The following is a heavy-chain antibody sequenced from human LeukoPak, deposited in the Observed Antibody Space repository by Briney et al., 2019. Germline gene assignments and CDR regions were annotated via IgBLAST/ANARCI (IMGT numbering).Heavy chain of an antibody. CDR3: ARAPQRNLSYYYGMDV. Sequence: ASVKVSCKASGYTFTNYGINWVRQAPGQGLEWMGWISPYNGNTNYAQKFQGGVTMTTDTSTSTAYMELRSLRSDDTAVYYCARAPQRNLSYYYGMDVWGQGTTVPVSS. J-gene: IGHJ6*02. CDR1: GYTFTNYG. V-gene: IGHV1-18*01. CDR2: ISPYNGNT.